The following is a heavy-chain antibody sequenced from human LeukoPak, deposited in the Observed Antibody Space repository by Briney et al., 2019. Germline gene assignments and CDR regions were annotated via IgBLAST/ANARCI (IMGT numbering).Heavy chain of an antibody. D-gene: IGHD3-22*01. Sequence: GGSLRLSCAASGFTFSSYAMHWVRQAPGKGLEWVAVISYDGSNKYYADSVKGRFTFSRDNSKNTLYLQMNSLRAEDTAVYYCARPGVLYDSSAYFDYWGQGTLVTVSS. CDR3: ARPGVLYDSSAYFDY. J-gene: IGHJ4*02. CDR1: GFTFSSYA. CDR2: ISYDGSNK. V-gene: IGHV3-30-3*01.